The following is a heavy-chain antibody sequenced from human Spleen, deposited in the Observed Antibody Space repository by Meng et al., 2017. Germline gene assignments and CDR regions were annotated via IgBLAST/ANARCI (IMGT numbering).Heavy chain of an antibody. CDR2: KHYSGTT. D-gene: IGHD2-15*01. V-gene: IGHV4-55*01. J-gene: IGHJ5*01. CDR3: ARYLYGGSRYTNLFDA. Sequence: QVQLRESGPALVQPSETLSLTCAVSGDSITNHNWWAWVRQPPGKGLEWIGYKHYSGTTYYNPSLQSRVSMSVDTSKNQFSLTLSSVTAADTAVYWCARYLYGGSRYTNLFDAWGQGTLVTVSS. CDR1: GDSITNHNW.